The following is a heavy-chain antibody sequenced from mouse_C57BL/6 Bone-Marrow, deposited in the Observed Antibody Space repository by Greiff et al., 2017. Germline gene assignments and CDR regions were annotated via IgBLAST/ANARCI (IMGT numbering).Heavy chain of an antibody. CDR1: GFTFSSYG. CDR2: ISSGGSYT. Sequence: DVHLVESGGDLVKPGGSLKLSCAASGFTFSSYGMSWVRQTPDKRLEWVATISSGGSYTYYPDSVKGRFTISRDNAKKTLYLQMSRMKAEDTAMYYCARQGYYYAMDYWGQGTSVTVSS. CDR3: ARQGYYYAMDY. V-gene: IGHV5-6*01. J-gene: IGHJ4*01.